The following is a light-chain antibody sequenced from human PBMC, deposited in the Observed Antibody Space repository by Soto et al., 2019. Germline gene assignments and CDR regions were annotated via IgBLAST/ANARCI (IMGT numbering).Light chain of an antibody. Sequence: ALTQSPGTLSSSPGERATPSCRASQAVSSNYLAWYQQKPGQAPRLLISGASGRATGVPDRFSGSGSGTEFTLTIDRLESEDFAVYFCQQYGDLPWTFGQGTKVDI. V-gene: IGKV3-20*01. CDR1: QAVSSNY. CDR3: QQYGDLPWT. J-gene: IGKJ1*01. CDR2: GAS.